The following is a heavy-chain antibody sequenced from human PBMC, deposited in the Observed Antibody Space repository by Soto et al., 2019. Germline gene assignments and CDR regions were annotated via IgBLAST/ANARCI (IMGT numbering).Heavy chain of an antibody. J-gene: IGHJ3*02. D-gene: IGHD4-17*01. Sequence: QVQLQESGPGLVKPSQTLSLTCTVSGGSISSGTYFWSWIRQFPGKGLAWIGYIYYNGITYYNPSLKCPVTISIDTSKNQFSLKLSSVTAADPAVYYCARSGTVTVPDAFHIWGKGTMVTVSS. V-gene: IGHV4-31*01. CDR1: GGSISSGTYF. CDR3: ARSGTVTVPDAFHI. CDR2: IYYNGIT.